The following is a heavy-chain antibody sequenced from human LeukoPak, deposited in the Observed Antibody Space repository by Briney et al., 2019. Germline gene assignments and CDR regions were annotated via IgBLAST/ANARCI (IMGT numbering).Heavy chain of an antibody. CDR3: ARDRPSVAGTLYYGMDV. CDR1: GFTFSSYA. V-gene: IGHV3-30-3*01. D-gene: IGHD6-19*01. CDR2: ISYDGSNK. J-gene: IGHJ6*02. Sequence: GGSLRLSCAASGFTFSSYAMHWVRQAPGKGLEWVAVISYDGSNKYYADSVKGRFTISRDNSKNTLYLQMNSLRAEDTAVYYCARDRPSVAGTLYYGMDVWGQGTTVTVSS.